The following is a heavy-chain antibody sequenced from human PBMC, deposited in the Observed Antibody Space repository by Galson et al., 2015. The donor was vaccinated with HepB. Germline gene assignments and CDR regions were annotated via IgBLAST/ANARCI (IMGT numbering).Heavy chain of an antibody. Sequence: SLRLSCAASGFIFSSYAMSWVREAPGKGLKWVSGISGSGGSTYYADSVKGRFTISRDNSKNTLYLQMNSLRAEDTAVYYCAKGIAARPDYYYGMDVWGQGTTVTVSS. CDR2: ISGSGGST. V-gene: IGHV3-23*01. D-gene: IGHD6-6*01. CDR1: GFIFSSYA. J-gene: IGHJ6*02. CDR3: AKGIAARPDYYYGMDV.